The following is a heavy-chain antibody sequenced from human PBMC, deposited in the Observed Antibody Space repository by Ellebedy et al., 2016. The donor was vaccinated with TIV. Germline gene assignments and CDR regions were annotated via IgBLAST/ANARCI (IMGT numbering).Heavy chain of an antibody. CDR1: GFSLRTIGLG. CDR3: VRMSVTELTFDS. J-gene: IGHJ4*02. CDR2: FDWDGDT. D-gene: IGHD1-26*01. Sequence: SGPTLVKPTQTLTLTCTFSGFSLRTIGLGVSWIRQPPGKALEWLARFDWDGDTYYSTSLKTRLTISKDTSKNQVVLTMTNMDPVDTATYYCVRMSVTELTFDSWGQGTPVTVSS. V-gene: IGHV2-70*11.